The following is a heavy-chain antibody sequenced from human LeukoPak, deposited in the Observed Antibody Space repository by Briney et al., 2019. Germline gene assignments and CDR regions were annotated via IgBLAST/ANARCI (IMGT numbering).Heavy chain of an antibody. CDR1: GGSISSSIYY. D-gene: IGHD6-19*01. CDR2: IYYSGST. CDR3: ARLGGTGGWLFYYFDY. Sequence: SETLSLTCTVSGGSISSSIYYWGWIRQPPGKGLEWIGSIYYSGSTYYNPSLKSRVTISVDTSKNQFSLKLSSVTAADTAVYYCARLGGTGGWLFYYFDYWGQGTLVTVSS. J-gene: IGHJ4*02. V-gene: IGHV4-39*01.